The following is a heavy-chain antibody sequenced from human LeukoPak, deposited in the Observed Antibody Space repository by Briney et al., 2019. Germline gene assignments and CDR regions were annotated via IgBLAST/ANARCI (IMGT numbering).Heavy chain of an antibody. V-gene: IGHV3-23*01. D-gene: IGHD3-22*01. CDR3: AKRIGYVDY. CDR2: ITTSGST. J-gene: IGHJ4*02. CDR1: GFTFSSYG. Sequence: GGTLRLSCAASGFTFSSYGMTWVRQAPGQGLEGLSAITTSGSTYYADSVKGRFTISRDNSKNTLYLQMNTLRAEDTAVYHCAKRIGYVDYWGQGTLVTVSS.